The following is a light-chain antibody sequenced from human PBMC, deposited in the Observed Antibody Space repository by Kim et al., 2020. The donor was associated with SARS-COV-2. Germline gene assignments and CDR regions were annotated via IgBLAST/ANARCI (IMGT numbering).Light chain of an antibody. Sequence: ASVGDRVTITCRATQDIDNYVAWYQQKPGKAPNLLISAASTLQSGVPSRFSGSGSGTDFALTINSLQPEDFATYYCQYLKSYPLPFGQGTRLEIK. J-gene: IGKJ5*01. CDR1: QDIDNY. CDR3: QYLKSYPLP. V-gene: IGKV1-9*01. CDR2: AAS.